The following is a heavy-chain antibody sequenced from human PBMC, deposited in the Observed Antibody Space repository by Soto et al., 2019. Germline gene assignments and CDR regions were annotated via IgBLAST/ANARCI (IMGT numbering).Heavy chain of an antibody. V-gene: IGHV2-26*01. J-gene: IGHJ6*02. Sequence: SGPTLVNPTQTLTLTCTVSGFSLSSPRVGVSWIRQAPGKALEWLAYVFSNDEKSYSTSLKSRLTISKETSKSQVVLTMTNMDPVDTATYYCARLYSGYEYYYGMDVWGQGTKVTVSS. CDR2: VFSNDEK. D-gene: IGHD5-12*01. CDR3: ARLYSGYEYYYGMDV. CDR1: GFSLSSPRVG.